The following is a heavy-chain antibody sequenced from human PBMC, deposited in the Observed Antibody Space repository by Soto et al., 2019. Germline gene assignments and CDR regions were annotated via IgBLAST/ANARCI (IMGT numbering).Heavy chain of an antibody. V-gene: IGHV4-31*03. Sequence: ASETLSLTCTVSGGSISSGGYYWSWIRQHPGKGLEWIGYIYYSGSTYYNPSLKSRVTISVDTSKNQFSLKLSSVTAADTAVYYCARVSSSSGDYFDYWGQGTLVTVSS. J-gene: IGHJ4*02. CDR3: ARVSSSSGDYFDY. CDR1: GGSISSGGYY. D-gene: IGHD6-6*01. CDR2: IYYSGST.